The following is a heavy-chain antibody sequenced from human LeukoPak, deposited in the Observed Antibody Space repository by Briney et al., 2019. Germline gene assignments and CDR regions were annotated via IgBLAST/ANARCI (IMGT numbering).Heavy chain of an antibody. CDR1: GYTFTSYD. D-gene: IGHD1-26*01. CDR2: MNPNSGNT. Sequence: ASVKVSCKASGYTFTSYDINWVRQATGQGLEWMGWMNPNSGNTGYTQKFQGRVTITRNTSISTAYMELSSLRSEDTAVYYCAREFSGSYVAFDIWGQGTMVTVSS. V-gene: IGHV1-8*03. J-gene: IGHJ3*02. CDR3: AREFSGSYVAFDI.